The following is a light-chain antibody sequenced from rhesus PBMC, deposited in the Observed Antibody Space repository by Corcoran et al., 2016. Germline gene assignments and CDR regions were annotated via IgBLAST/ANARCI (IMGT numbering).Light chain of an antibody. V-gene: IGKV3-24*04. J-gene: IGKJ1*01. CDR1: QSVSSS. Sequence: EIVMTQSPATLALSPGERASLSCRASQSVSSSLAWYKQKPGQAPRLLIYGASSRAPGIPDRVSGSGSGTELTLTNSSLEPEDGGVYFCLQSRNWPWTFGQGTKVEIK. CDR2: GAS. CDR3: LQSRNWPWT.